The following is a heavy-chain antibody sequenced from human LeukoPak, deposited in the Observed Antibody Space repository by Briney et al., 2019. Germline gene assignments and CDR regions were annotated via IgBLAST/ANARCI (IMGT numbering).Heavy chain of an antibody. D-gene: IGHD3-3*02. CDR3: ARDNGSGYTKGYEHYSYYLDV. CDR2: IHSGGTT. J-gene: IGHJ6*03. V-gene: IGHV4-4*07. Sequence: PSETLSLTCTVSGDSISDDYYTWMRQPAGKGLEWVGRIHSGGTTNYNPSLMSRVTLSIDKSKKHISLRLTSVTAADTALYYCARDNGSGYTKGYEHYSYYLDVWGKGTTVTVSS. CDR1: GDSISDDY.